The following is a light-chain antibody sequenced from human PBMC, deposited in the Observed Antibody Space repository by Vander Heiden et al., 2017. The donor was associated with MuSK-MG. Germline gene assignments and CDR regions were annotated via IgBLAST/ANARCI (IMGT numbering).Light chain of an antibody. V-gene: IGKV1-9*01. CDR1: QGISNY. CDR2: AAS. CDR3: QQLNYFPLT. Sequence: DIQLTQSPSFVSASVGDRVTITCRASQGISNYLAWYQQKPGKAPKVLIYAASTLQSGVPSRFSDSGSGTEFTLTISSLQPEDVATFYCQQLNYFPLTFGQGTRLEIK. J-gene: IGKJ5*01.